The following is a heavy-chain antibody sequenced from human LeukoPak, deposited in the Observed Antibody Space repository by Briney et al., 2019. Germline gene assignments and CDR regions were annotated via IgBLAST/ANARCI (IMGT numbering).Heavy chain of an antibody. Sequence: GGSLGLSCAASGFTFSSYAMSWVRQAPGKGLEWVSAISGSGGSTYYADSVKGRFTISRDNSKNTLYLQMNSLRAEDTAVYYCANDISTLMWIVVVTPDAFDIWGQGTMVTVSS. V-gene: IGHV3-23*01. CDR2: ISGSGGST. CDR3: ANDISTLMWIVVVTPDAFDI. D-gene: IGHD2-21*02. CDR1: GFTFSSYA. J-gene: IGHJ3*02.